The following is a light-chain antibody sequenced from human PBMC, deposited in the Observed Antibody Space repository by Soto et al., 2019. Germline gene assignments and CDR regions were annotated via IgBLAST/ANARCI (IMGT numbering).Light chain of an antibody. CDR1: QSISTY. Sequence: DIQMTQSPSSLSASVGDRVTISCRAIQSISTYLNWYQQKPGTAPKLLIYRASSVKSGVPARFSGSGSGRDFTLTISSLRPEDIADYFCQHSYSSPPWTFGQGTKVEVK. CDR3: QHSYSSPPWT. J-gene: IGKJ1*01. V-gene: IGKV1-39*01. CDR2: RAS.